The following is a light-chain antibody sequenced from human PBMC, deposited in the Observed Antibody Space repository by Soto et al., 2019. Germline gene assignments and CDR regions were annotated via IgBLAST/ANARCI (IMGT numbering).Light chain of an antibody. V-gene: IGLV1-44*01. CDR1: SSNIGSNT. CDR2: SND. Sequence: QPVLTQAPSASGTPGQRVTISCSGSSSNIGSNTVSWYQQVPGTAPKLLIYSNDQRPSGVPDRFSGSKSGTSASLAIGGLQSEDEADYYCAAWDGSLNGWLFGGGTKLTVL. CDR3: AAWDGSLNGWL. J-gene: IGLJ2*01.